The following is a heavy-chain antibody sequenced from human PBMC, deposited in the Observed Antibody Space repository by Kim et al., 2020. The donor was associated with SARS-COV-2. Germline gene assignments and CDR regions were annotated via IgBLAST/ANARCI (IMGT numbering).Heavy chain of an antibody. CDR2: ISYDGSNK. Sequence: GGSLRLSCAASGFTFSSYGMHWVRQAPGKGLEWVAVISYDGSNKYYADSVKGRFTISRDNSKNTLYLQMNSLRAEDTAVYYCAKDPSYDSSGYYYYYGMDVWGQGTTVTVSS. CDR3: AKDPSYDSSGYYYYYGMDV. CDR1: GFTFSSYG. J-gene: IGHJ6*02. D-gene: IGHD3-22*01. V-gene: IGHV3-30*18.